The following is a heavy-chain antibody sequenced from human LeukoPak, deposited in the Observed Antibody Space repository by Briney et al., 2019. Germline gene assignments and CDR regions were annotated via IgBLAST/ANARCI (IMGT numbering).Heavy chain of an antibody. CDR3: ARAMWIGGYCSSASCSTFDY. V-gene: IGHV3-33*01. J-gene: IGHJ4*02. CDR1: GFTFSSYG. D-gene: IGHD2-2*01. CDR2: IKDDGSKE. Sequence: GRSLRLSCAASGFTFSSYGMHWVRQAPGKGLEWVAVIKDDGSKESYGDSVKGRFTISRDNSKNTLYLQMNNLRAEDTAVYYCARAMWIGGYCSSASCSTFDYWGQGTLVTVSS.